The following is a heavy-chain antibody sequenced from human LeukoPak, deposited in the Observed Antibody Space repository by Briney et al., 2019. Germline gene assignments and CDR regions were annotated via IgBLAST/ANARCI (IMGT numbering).Heavy chain of an antibody. J-gene: IGHJ4*02. V-gene: IGHV3-66*01. CDR3: ASLRATARIVGATTSRYYFDY. CDR1: GFTVSSNY. CDR2: IYSGGST. D-gene: IGHD1-26*01. Sequence: GGSLRLSCAASGFTVSSNYMSWVRQAPGKGLEWVSVIYSGGSTYYADSVKGRFTISRDNSKNTLYLQMNSLRAEDTAVYYCASLRATARIVGATTSRYYFDYWGQGTLVTVSS.